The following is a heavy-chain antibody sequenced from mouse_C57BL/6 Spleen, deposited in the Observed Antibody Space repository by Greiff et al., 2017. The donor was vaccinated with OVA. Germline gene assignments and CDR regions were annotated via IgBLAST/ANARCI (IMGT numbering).Heavy chain of an antibody. J-gene: IGHJ4*01. V-gene: IGHV1-52*01. Sequence: VQLQQPGAELVRPGSSVNLSCKASGYTFTSYWMHWVKQRPIQGLEWIGNIDPSDSETHYNQKFKDKATLTVDKSSSTAYMQLSSLTSEDSAVYYCARLGRDYAMDYWGQGTSVTVSS. CDR1: GYTFTSYW. CDR2: IDPSDSET. CDR3: ARLGRDYAMDY. D-gene: IGHD4-1*01.